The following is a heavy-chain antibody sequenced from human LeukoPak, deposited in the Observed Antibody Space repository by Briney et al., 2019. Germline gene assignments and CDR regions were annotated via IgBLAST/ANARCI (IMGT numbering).Heavy chain of an antibody. J-gene: IGHJ5*02. CDR1: GDSITNSY. Sequence: SETLSLTCTVSGDSITNSYWNWIRQPPGRGPEWIGRISYGGSTNYNPSLKRRVIISRDTSKSQFYLELTSVTAADTAVYYCARDPWPATRHHWFDPWGQGTLVTVSS. CDR2: ISYGGST. CDR3: ARDPWPATRHHWFDP. V-gene: IGHV4-59*12.